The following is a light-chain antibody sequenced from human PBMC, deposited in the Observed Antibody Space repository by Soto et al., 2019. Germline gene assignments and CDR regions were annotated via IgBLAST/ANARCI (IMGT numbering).Light chain of an antibody. CDR1: QGISNY. CDR2: AAS. J-gene: IGKJ3*01. V-gene: IGKV1-27*01. CDR3: QKYNSAPS. Sequence: DIQMTQSPSSLSASVGDRVTITCRASQGISNYLAWDQQKPGKVPKLLIYAASTLQSGVPSRFSGSGSGTDFTLTISSLQPEDVATYYCQKYNSAPSFGPGTKVDIK.